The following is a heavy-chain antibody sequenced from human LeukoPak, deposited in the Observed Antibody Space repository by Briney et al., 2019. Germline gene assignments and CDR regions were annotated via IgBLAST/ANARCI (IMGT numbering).Heavy chain of an antibody. V-gene: IGHV4-30-4*01. CDR1: GGSISSGDYY. J-gene: IGHJ5*02. Sequence: SETLSLTCTVSGGSISSGDYYWSWIRQPPGKGLEWIGYIYYSGSTYYNPSLKSRVTISVDTSKNQFSLKLSSVTAADTAVYYCAASTDRYNWFDPWGQGTLVTVSS. CDR2: IYYSGST. D-gene: IGHD2-2*01. CDR3: AASTDRYNWFDP.